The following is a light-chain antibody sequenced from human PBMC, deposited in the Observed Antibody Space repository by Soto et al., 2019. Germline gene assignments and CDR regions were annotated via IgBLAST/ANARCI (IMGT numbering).Light chain of an antibody. CDR3: QQYNNWPLT. CDR1: QSVGND. Sequence: EMVMTQSPATLSVSPGDRATLSCRASQSVGNDLAWYQQKPGQAPRLLIYDASTRATGIPARFSGSGSGTEFTLTISSLLSEDFAVYSCQQYNNWPLTFGGGTKV. V-gene: IGKV3D-15*01. J-gene: IGKJ4*01. CDR2: DAS.